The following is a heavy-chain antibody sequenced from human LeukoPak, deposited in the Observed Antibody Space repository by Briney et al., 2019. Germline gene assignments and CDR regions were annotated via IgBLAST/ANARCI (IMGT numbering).Heavy chain of an antibody. D-gene: IGHD3-16*01. CDR3: ARDMNPTHYFDY. J-gene: IGHJ4*02. CDR1: GDSINTYF. CDR2: IYHSGYT. V-gene: IGHV4-38-2*02. Sequence: SETLSLTCSVSGDSINTYFWSWIRQPPGKGLEWIGSIYHSGYTHYNPSLKGRVTTSVDTSKNDFSLKLSSVAAADTAIYYCARDMNPTHYFDYWGQGTLVTVSS.